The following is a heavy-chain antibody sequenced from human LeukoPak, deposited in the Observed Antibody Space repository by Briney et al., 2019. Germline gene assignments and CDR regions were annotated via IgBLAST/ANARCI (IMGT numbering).Heavy chain of an antibody. J-gene: IGHJ4*01. V-gene: IGHV3-7*01. CDR1: GFTFSSYE. Sequence: GGSLRLSCAASGFTFSSYEMNWVRQPPGKGLEWVANIKQDGSETTYADSVRGRFTIFRDNAKDSVYLQMNSLRAEDSATYYCVREGFYFFDFWGQGTLVTVSS. CDR2: IKQDGSET. CDR3: VREGFYFFDF.